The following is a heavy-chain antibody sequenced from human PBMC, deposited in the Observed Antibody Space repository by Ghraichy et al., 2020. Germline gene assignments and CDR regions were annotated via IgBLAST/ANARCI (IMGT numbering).Heavy chain of an antibody. J-gene: IGHJ3*02. CDR1: GGSISSSSYY. D-gene: IGHD3-22*01. V-gene: IGHV4-39*01. CDR3: ARQVYYYDSSGYYNGAFDI. CDR2: IYYSGST. Sequence: SETLSLTCTVSGGSISSSSYYWGWIRQPPGKGLEWIGSIYYSGSTYYNPSLKSRVTISVDTSKNQFSLKLSSVTAADTAVYYCARQVYYYDSSGYYNGAFDIWGQGTMVTVSS.